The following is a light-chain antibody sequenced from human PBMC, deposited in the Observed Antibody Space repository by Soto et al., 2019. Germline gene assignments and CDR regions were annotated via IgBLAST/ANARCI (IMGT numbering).Light chain of an antibody. CDR3: QQFSSYPLT. J-gene: IGKJ4*01. CDR1: QSVSSY. V-gene: IGKV3-11*01. Sequence: EIVLTKNQATLSLSPGDIATLSCRASQSVSSYLAWYQQKPGQAPRLLIYDASSRATGIPDRFSGGGSGTDCTLTISRLEPEDVAVYYCQQFSSYPLTFDGGSNVDI. CDR2: DAS.